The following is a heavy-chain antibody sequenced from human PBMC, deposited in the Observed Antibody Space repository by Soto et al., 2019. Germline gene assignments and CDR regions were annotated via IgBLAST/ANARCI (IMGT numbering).Heavy chain of an antibody. D-gene: IGHD6-13*01. CDR1: GFTFSSYS. CDR3: VKALVTIAAAGIFDY. V-gene: IGHV3-64D*06. CDR2: ISSNGGST. Sequence: PGGSLRLSCAASGFTFSSYSMNWVRQAPGKGLEWVSYISSNGGSTYYADSVKGRFTISRDNSKNTLYLQMSSLRAEDTAVYYCVKALVTIAAAGIFDYWGQGTLVTVSS. J-gene: IGHJ4*02.